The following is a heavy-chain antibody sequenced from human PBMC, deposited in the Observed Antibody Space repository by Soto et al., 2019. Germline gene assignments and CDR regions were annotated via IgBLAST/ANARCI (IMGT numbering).Heavy chain of an antibody. V-gene: IGHV4-59*01. D-gene: IGHD1-26*01. Sequence: QVQLQESGPGLVKPSETLSLTCTVSGGSISSYYWTWIRQPPGKGLEWIGYIYYSGNTNYNPSLKSRVTISVDTARNQFALKLRSVTAADTSVYYCARDGSVDNDAFDIWGQGTMVTVSS. CDR2: IYYSGNT. CDR1: GGSISSYY. CDR3: ARDGSVDNDAFDI. J-gene: IGHJ3*02.